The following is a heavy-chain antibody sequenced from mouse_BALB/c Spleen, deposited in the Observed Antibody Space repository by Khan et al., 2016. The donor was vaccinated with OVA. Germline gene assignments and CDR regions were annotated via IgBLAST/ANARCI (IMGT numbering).Heavy chain of an antibody. D-gene: IGHD1-1*01. Sequence: QVQLKESGAELTKPGASVKMSCKASGYTFINYWILWVKQRPGQGLEWIGYINPSTAYTEYNPNFKDKATLTADKSSSTAYMQLSSLTSEDSAVYYCARRGLRWDFDYWGQGTTLTVSS. CDR2: INPSTAYT. CDR1: GYTFINYW. J-gene: IGHJ2*01. CDR3: ARRGLRWDFDY. V-gene: IGHV1-7*01.